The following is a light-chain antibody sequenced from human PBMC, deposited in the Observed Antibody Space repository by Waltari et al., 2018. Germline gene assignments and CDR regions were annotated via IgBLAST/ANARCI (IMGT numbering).Light chain of an antibody. CDR1: QSVSSY. V-gene: IGKV3-11*01. J-gene: IGKJ4*01. CDR2: DAS. CDR3: QQRSNWPLT. Sequence: EIVLTQSPATLSLSPGEIATPSCRASQSVSSYLAWYQQTPGQAPRLLIYDASNRSTGIPARFSGSGSGTDFTLTISSLEPEDFAVYYCQQRSNWPLTFGGGTKVEIK.